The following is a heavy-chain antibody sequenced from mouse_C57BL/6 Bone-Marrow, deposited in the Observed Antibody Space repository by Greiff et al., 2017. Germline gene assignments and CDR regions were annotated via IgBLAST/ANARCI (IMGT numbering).Heavy chain of an antibody. CDR2: ILPGSGCT. CDR3: ARLGSIQIAY. Sequence: QVQLQQSGAELMKPVASVKLSCKATGYTFTGYWIKWVKQRPGHGLEWIGEILPGSGCTNYNEKFKGKATFTADTSSNTAYMQLSGLTTEDSAIYYCARLGSIQIAYWGQGTLVTVSA. CDR1: GYTFTGYW. J-gene: IGHJ3*01. D-gene: IGHD1-1*01. V-gene: IGHV1-9*01.